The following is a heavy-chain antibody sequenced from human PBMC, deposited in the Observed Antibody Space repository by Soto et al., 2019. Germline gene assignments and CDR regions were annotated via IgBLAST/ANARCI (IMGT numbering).Heavy chain of an antibody. CDR1: GFTFSSYA. CDR2: ISYDGSNK. V-gene: IGHV3-30-3*01. CDR3: ARDKDSSGYYFDY. Sequence: GGSRRLSCAASGFTFSSYAMHWVRQAPGKGLEWVAVISYDGSNKYYADSVKGRFTISRDNSKNTLYLQMNSLRAEDTAVYYCARDKDSSGYYFDYWGQGTLVTVSS. D-gene: IGHD3-22*01. J-gene: IGHJ4*02.